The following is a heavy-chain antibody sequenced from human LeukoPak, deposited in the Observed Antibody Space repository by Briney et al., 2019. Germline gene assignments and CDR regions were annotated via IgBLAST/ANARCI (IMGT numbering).Heavy chain of an antibody. CDR1: GYTLTELS. V-gene: IGHV1-24*01. J-gene: IGHJ6*02. CDR2: FDPEDGET. Sequence: ASVKVSCKVSGYTLTELSMHWVRQAPGRGLEWMGGFDPEDGETIYAQKFQGRVTMTEDTSTDTAYMELSSLRSEDTAVYYCARDLYVDIVAPSGMDVWGQGTTVTVSS. D-gene: IGHD5-12*01. CDR3: ARDLYVDIVAPSGMDV.